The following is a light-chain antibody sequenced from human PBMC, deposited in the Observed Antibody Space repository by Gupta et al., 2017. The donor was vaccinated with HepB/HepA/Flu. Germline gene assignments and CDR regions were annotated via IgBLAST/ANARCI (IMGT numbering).Light chain of an antibody. CDR2: AAS. CDR3: QQAHSFPLT. Sequence: DIQMTQSPSFVSASVGERVTISCRASDDVGPWVAWYQQRPGEAPRLLIYAASTLKAGVPSRFGGSGSGTHFSLTINNLQREDSATFFCQQAHSFPLTFGGGTXVEIK. V-gene: IGKV1-12*01. J-gene: IGKJ4*01. CDR1: DDVGPW.